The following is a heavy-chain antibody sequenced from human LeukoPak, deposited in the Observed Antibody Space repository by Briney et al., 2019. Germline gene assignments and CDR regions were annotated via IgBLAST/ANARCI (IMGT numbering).Heavy chain of an antibody. CDR2: ISAYNGNT. D-gene: IGHD5-18*01. Sequence: WASVKVSCKASGYTFTSYGISWVRQAPGQWLEWMGWISAYNGNTNYAQKLQGRVTMTTDTSTSTAYMELRSLRSDDTAVYYCARDSGTAMVKGYYYYYYMDVWGKGTTVTVSS. CDR3: ARDSGTAMVKGYYYYYYMDV. J-gene: IGHJ6*03. CDR1: GYTFTSYG. V-gene: IGHV1-18*01.